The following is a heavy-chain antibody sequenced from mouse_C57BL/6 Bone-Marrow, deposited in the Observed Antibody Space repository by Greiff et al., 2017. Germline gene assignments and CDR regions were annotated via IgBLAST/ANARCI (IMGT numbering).Heavy chain of an antibody. CDR2: IYPGDGDT. D-gene: IGHD2-10*02. V-gene: IGHV1-82*01. Sequence: QVQLQQSGPELVKPGASVKISCKASGYAFSSSWMNWVKQRPGKGLEWIGRIYPGDGDTNYNGKFKGKATLTADKSSSTAYMQLSSLTSEDSAVYFCARRGYDPYAMDYWGQGTSVTVSS. J-gene: IGHJ4*01. CDR1: GYAFSSSW. CDR3: ARRGYDPYAMDY.